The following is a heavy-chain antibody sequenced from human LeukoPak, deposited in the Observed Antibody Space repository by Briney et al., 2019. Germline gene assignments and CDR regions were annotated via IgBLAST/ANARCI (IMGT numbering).Heavy chain of an antibody. CDR2: MNPNSGNT. V-gene: IGHV1-8*01. J-gene: IGHJ4*02. D-gene: IGHD5-18*01. CDR1: GYTFTSYD. CDR3: ARVVRGYSYGYEVSIYSDY. Sequence: AASVTVSCNASGYTFTSYDINWVRQAAGQGLGWMGWMNPNSGNTGYAQKFQGRVTMTRNTSISTAYMELSSLRSEDTAVYYCARVVRGYSYGYEVSIYSDYWGQGTLVTVSS.